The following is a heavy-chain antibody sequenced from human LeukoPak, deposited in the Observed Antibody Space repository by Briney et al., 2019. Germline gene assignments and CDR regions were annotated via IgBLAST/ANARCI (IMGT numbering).Heavy chain of an antibody. J-gene: IGHJ6*02. D-gene: IGHD1-1*01. CDR1: GYTFIAYY. CDR3: VRGQLAFADYYGMDV. V-gene: IGHV1-2*02. Sequence: ASVKVSCKASGYTFIAYYIHWVRQAPGQGLEWMGWINPNSGGPNYAQKFQDRVTMTSDTSIRTAYMELRRLRSDDAAVYYCVRGQLAFADYYGMDVWGQGTTVTVSS. CDR2: INPNSGGP.